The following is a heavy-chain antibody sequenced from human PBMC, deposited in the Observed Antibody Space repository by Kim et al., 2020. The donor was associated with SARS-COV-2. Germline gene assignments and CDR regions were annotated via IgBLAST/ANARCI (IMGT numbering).Heavy chain of an antibody. V-gene: IGHV1-69*04. CDR2: IIPILGIA. CDR1: GGTFSSYA. CDR3: ARGGYSYGYFYFDY. J-gene: IGHJ4*02. D-gene: IGHD5-18*01. Sequence: SVKVSCKASGGTFSSYAISWVRQAPGQGLEWMGRIIPILGIANYAQKFQGRVTITADKSTSTAYMELSSLRSEDTAVYYCARGGYSYGYFYFDYWGQGTLVTVSS.